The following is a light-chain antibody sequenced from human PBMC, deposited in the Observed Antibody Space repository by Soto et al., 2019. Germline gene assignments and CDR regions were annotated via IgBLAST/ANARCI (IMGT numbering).Light chain of an antibody. V-gene: IGKV2-28*01. J-gene: IGKJ5*01. CDR1: QSLLHSSGYNY. CDR3: MQDLHTTPVT. CDR2: LGS. Sequence: DIVMTQSPLSLPVTPGEPASISCRSSQSLLHSSGYNYLDWYLQKPGQSPQLLIYLGSNRASGGPARFSGSGSGTDFTLKISRVEAVDVGVYYGMQDLHTTPVTFGQGTRLEIK.